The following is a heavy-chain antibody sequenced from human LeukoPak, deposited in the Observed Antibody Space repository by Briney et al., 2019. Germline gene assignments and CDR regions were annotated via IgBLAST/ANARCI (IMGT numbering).Heavy chain of an antibody. D-gene: IGHD3-22*01. Sequence: PSETLSRTCAVYGGSISSYYWSWIRQPPGKGLEWIGYIYYSGSTNYNPSLKSRVTISVDTSKNQFSLKLSSVTAADTAVYYCARSYYYDSSGYGFDYWGQGTLVTVSS. CDR2: IYYSGST. J-gene: IGHJ4*02. V-gene: IGHV4-59*08. CDR3: ARSYYYDSSGYGFDY. CDR1: GGSISSYY.